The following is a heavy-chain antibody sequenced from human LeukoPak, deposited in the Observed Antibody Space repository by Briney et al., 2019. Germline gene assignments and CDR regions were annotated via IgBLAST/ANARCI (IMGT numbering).Heavy chain of an antibody. D-gene: IGHD3-9*01. CDR2: INTDGITT. Sequence: GGSLRLSCAASGFTLGDYWMHWVRQAPGKGLVWVSRINTDGITTTYADSVKGRFTISRDNAKNTVYLQMDNLRADDTAVYFCTREYFGAFDIWGQGTMVTVSS. J-gene: IGHJ3*02. CDR1: GFTLGDYW. V-gene: IGHV3-74*01. CDR3: TREYFGAFDI.